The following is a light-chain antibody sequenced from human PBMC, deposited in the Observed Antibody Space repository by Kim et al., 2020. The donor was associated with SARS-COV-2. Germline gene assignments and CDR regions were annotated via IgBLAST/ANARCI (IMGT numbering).Light chain of an antibody. Sequence: VTNTCNGTSANIGASYDVHWYHHLPGTAPKLLIYGCNNRPSGVPARFSGSKSGTSASLAITGLQAEDEADYYCQSYDNSLSVWVFGGGTQLTVL. CDR3: QSYDNSLSVWV. CDR1: SANIGASYD. CDR2: GCN. J-gene: IGLJ3*02. V-gene: IGLV1-40*01.